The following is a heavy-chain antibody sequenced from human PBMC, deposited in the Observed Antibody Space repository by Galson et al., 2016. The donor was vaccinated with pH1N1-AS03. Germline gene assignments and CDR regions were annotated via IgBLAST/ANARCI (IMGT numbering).Heavy chain of an antibody. Sequence: SVKVSCKASGYTFAAYYIHWVRQAPGQGLEWMGWINPDSGGTHYAQKIQGRVTMTRDTSISTAHMELTRLKSNDTAVYFCARVVLGTSGHHSWGQGTLVTVSS. J-gene: IGHJ4*02. CDR3: ARVVLGTSGHHS. CDR1: GYTFAAYY. V-gene: IGHV1-2*02. CDR2: INPDSGGT. D-gene: IGHD2-2*01.